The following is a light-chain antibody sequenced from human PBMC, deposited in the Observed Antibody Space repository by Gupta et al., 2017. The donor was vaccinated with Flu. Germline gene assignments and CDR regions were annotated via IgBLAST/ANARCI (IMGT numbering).Light chain of an antibody. J-gene: IGLJ3*02. V-gene: IGLV3-21*02. Sequence: SYVLTQPPSLSVAPGLTARITCAGNNIGRETVHCYQQKPGQAPVLVVCDDSDRPSGIPERFSGSNSGNMATLTISRVEDGDEADYYYQVWDTNNDHWVFGGGTMLTVL. CDR1: NIGRET. CDR2: DDS. CDR3: QVWDTNNDHWV.